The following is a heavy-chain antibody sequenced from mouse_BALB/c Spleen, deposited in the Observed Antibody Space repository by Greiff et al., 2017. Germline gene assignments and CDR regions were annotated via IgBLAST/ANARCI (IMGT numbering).Heavy chain of an antibody. J-gene: IGHJ3*01. CDR2: IYPGGGYT. CDR3: ARGGYDGYSWFAY. D-gene: IGHD2-3*01. Sequence: VQLQQSGAELVRPGTSVKISCKASGYTFTNYWLGWVKQRPGHGLEWIGDIYPGGGYTNYNEKFKGKATLTADTSSSTAYMQLSSLTSEDSAVYFGARGGYDGYSWFAYWGQGTLVTVSA. V-gene: IGHV1-63*02. CDR1: GYTFTNYW.